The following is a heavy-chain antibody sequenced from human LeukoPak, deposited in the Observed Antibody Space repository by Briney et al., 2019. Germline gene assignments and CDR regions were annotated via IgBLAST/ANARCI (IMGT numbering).Heavy chain of an antibody. CDR2: ISGSGGST. J-gene: IGHJ4*02. V-gene: IGHV3-23*01. D-gene: IGHD4-11*01. CDR3: PKAGVDYLILDY. Sequence: GGSLRLSCAASGFTFSSYAMSWVRQAPGKGLEWVSAISGSGGSTYYADSVKGRLTISRDNSKNTLYLQMNSLRAEDTAVYYCPKAGVDYLILDYWGQGTLVTVSS. CDR1: GFTFSSYA.